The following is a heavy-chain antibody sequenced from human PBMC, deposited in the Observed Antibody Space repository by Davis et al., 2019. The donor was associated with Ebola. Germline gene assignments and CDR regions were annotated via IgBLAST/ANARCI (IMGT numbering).Heavy chain of an antibody. D-gene: IGHD3-22*01. V-gene: IGHV1-8*02. CDR1: GGTFSSYA. CDR3: ARVVYYYDSSGYMDS. J-gene: IGHJ4*02. Sequence: ASVKVSCKASGGTFSSYAISWVRQATGQGLEWMGWMNPNSGNTGYAQKFQGRVTMTRNTSISTSYMELSSLRSEDTAVYYCARVVYYYDSSGYMDSWGQGTLVTVSS. CDR2: MNPNSGNT.